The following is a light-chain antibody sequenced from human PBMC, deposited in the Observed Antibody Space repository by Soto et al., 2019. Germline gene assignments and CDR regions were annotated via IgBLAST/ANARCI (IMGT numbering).Light chain of an antibody. Sequence: QSALTQPPSVSGAPGERVTISCTGSSSDIGAGYRVRWYQQVPGTAPKLLIYDNTNRPSGVSVRFSGSKSGTSASLAISGLQAEDEADYYCQSFDKYLSAVVFGGGTKVTV. J-gene: IGLJ2*01. CDR1: SSDIGAGYR. CDR2: DNT. V-gene: IGLV1-40*01. CDR3: QSFDKYLSAVV.